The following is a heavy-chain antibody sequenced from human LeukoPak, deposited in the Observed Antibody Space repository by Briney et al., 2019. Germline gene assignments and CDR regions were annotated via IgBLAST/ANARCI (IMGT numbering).Heavy chain of an antibody. J-gene: IGHJ4*02. CDR3: ASFPLWEQRGWEFDY. V-gene: IGHV3-7*01. Sequence: PGGSLRLSCAASGFSVSGNYMSWVRQAPGKGLEWVANIKQDGSEKYYVDSVKGRFTISRDNAKNSLYLQMNSLRAEDTAVYYCASFPLWEQRGWEFDYWGQGTLVTVSS. CDR1: GFSVSGNY. D-gene: IGHD1-26*01. CDR2: IKQDGSEK.